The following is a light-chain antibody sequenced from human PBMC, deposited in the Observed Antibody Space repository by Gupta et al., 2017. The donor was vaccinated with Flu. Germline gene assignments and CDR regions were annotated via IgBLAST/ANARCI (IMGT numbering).Light chain of an antibody. CDR2: GTS. CDR3: KLYGSSPSYS. CDR1: QTVKTNF. J-gene: IGKJ2*03. V-gene: IGKV3-20*01. Sequence: EIVLTQSPGTLSLSPGERATLSCRASQTVKTNFLAWYQQKPGQAPRLLIYGTSGRASSIPDRFSGSGAGADVSLIISRLEPEDFAVYYCKLYGSSPSYSFGQGTKLEI.